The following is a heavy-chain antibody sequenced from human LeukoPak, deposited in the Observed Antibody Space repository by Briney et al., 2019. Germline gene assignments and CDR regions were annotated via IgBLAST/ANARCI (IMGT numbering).Heavy chain of an antibody. CDR1: GGSMSCGTYY. CDR2: MYYSGST. V-gene: IGHV4-39*01. D-gene: IGHD2-15*01. CDR3: ARHLIDVVAVHATHTAFDY. Sequence: PSETRSLTCTVSGGSMSCGTYYWGWIRQPPGKGMQWIGSMYYSGSTHYNPSLKSRVTIAVDMPKNQFSLKLRSVAAADTAVYYCARHLIDVVAVHATHTAFDYWGQGTLVTVSS. J-gene: IGHJ4*02.